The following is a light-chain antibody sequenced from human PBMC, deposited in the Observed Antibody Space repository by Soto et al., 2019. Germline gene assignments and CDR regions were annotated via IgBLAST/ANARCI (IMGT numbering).Light chain of an antibody. V-gene: IGLV1-44*01. CDR3: ASWDNSLNGWV. CDR2: SDI. Sequence: QSVLTQPPSTSATPGQTVTMSCSGSSSNVGSYAVIWYQQLPGRAPQLLVYSDIRRPSGVPDRFSGSKSGITASLAISGLQSEDEADYYCASWDNSLNGWVFGGGTKLTVL. CDR1: SSNVGSYA. J-gene: IGLJ3*02.